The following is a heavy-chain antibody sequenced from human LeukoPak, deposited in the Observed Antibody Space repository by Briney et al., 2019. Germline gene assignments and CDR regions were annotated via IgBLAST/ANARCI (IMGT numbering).Heavy chain of an antibody. J-gene: IGHJ4*02. CDR2: VHLNGAT. CDR1: GGSITTTNW. Sequence: SGTLSLTCAVSGGSITTTNWWSWVRQPPGKGLEWIGEVHLNGATNYNPSLESRFSMSIDKSNDHLSLEVTSVTAADAAMYYCTRESGAFSPFGFWGQGTLVTVSS. CDR3: TRESGAFSPFGF. D-gene: IGHD1-26*01. V-gene: IGHV4-4*02.